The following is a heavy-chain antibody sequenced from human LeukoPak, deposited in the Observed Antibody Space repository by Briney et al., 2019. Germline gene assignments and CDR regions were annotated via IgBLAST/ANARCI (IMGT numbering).Heavy chain of an antibody. CDR2: MSGNGKTI. Sequence: PGGSLRLSCAASGFTFSSYEMNWVRHAPGKGPEWLSYMSGNGKTIYYADSVKGRFTISRDNAKNSLYLQMNRLRGEDTAVYYCARVTKYYIDYWGQGTQVTVSS. J-gene: IGHJ4*02. CDR1: GFTFSSYE. V-gene: IGHV3-48*03. CDR3: ARVTKYYIDY.